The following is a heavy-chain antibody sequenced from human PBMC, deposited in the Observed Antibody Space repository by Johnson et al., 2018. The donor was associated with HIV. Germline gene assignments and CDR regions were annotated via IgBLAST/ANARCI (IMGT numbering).Heavy chain of an antibody. J-gene: IGHJ3*02. Sequence: VQLVESGGGLVQPGGSLRLSCAASGFTFSSYWMSWVRQPPGKGLEWVSGINWSGGRTAYADSIQGRFTISRDNDKKSLYLHVNSLRAEDTAFYYCARGKGAAAGLDAFDIWGQGTMVTVSS. CDR3: ARGKGAAAGLDAFDI. D-gene: IGHD6-13*01. CDR1: GFTFSSYW. V-gene: IGHV3-20*04. CDR2: INWSGGRT.